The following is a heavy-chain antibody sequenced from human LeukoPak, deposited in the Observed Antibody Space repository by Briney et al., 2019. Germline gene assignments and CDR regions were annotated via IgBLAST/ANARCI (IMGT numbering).Heavy chain of an antibody. CDR2: IYYSGST. CDR3: AGASYDSSGVH. D-gene: IGHD3-22*01. Sequence: PSETLSLTCTVSGVSISSYYWSWIRQPPGKGLEWIGYIYYSGSTNYNPSLKSRVTISVDTSKNQFSLKLSSVSAADTAVYYCAGASYDSSGVHWGQGTLVSVSS. CDR1: GVSISSYY. J-gene: IGHJ4*02. V-gene: IGHV4-59*01.